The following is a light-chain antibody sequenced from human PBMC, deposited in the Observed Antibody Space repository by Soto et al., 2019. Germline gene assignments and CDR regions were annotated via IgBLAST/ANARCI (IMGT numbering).Light chain of an antibody. V-gene: IGKV4-1*01. CDR3: HQYYDSPLT. CDR2: WAS. Sequence: DIVMTPSPDSLAVSLGERATINCRSSQTVLYSSNNRDYLAWYQQKPGQPPKLLIYWASARESGVPDRFSGSGSGTDFTLTISSLQAEDVAVYYCHQYYDSPLTFGGGTKVDIK. J-gene: IGKJ4*01. CDR1: QTVLYSSNNRDY.